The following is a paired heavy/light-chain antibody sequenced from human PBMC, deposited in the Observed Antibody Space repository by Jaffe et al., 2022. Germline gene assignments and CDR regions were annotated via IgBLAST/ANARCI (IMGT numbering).Light chain of an antibody. CDR1: SSDVGGYDY. V-gene: IGLV2-11*01. CDR2: DVT. CDR3: CSYAGRYTFYV. Sequence: QSALTQPRSVSGSPGQSVTISCTGTSSDVGGYDYVSWYQQQPGRAPKVVIYDVTKRPSGVPDRFSGSKSGNTASLTISGLQAEDEADYYCCSYAGRYTFYVFGTGTEVTVL. J-gene: IGLJ1*01.
Heavy chain of an antibody. J-gene: IGHJ4*02. Sequence: QVQLVESAGGVVQPGGSLRLSCAASGFTFKNYGMHWVRQAPGKGLEWVAFISYDGSYNKYAGSVKGRLTISRDNSKNTLYLQMNSLRAEDTAVYWCAKDRGDTLFYHFDYWGQGTLVTVSS. CDR1: GFTFKNYG. CDR3: AKDRGDTLFYHFDY. V-gene: IGHV3-30*02. CDR2: ISYDGSYN. D-gene: IGHD1-26*01.